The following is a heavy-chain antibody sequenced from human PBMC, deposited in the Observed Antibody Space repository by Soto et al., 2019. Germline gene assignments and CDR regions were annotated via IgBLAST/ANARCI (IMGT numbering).Heavy chain of an antibody. J-gene: IGHJ5*02. CDR2: TYFRSKWYN. CDR1: GDSVSSNSAA. V-gene: IGHV6-1*01. Sequence: LSLTCAISGDSVSSNSAAWNWIRQSPSRGLEWLGRTYFRSKWYNDYAVSVKSRIIINPDTSNNQFSLQLNSVTPEDTAVYFCAKGDNLGPKTGYAFDPWGQGIMVTVSS. D-gene: IGHD5-12*01. CDR3: AKGDNLGPKTGYAFDP.